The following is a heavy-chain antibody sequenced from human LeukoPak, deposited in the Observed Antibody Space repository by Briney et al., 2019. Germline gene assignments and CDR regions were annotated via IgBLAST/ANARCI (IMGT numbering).Heavy chain of an antibody. CDR3: ARGRGWVDH. CDR2: IKQDGSEK. Sequence: GGSLRLSCAASGFTFSSYWMSWVRQAPGKGLEWVANIKQDGSEKYYVDSVKGRFTISRDNARNSVNLQLNSLRVEDTALYYCARGRGWVDHWGQGTLVTVSS. CDR1: GFTFSSYW. V-gene: IGHV3-7*01. D-gene: IGHD3-16*01. J-gene: IGHJ4*02.